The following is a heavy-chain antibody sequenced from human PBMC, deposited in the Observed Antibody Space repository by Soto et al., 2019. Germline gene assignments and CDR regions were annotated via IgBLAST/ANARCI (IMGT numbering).Heavy chain of an antibody. CDR3: ARERGGYGLFDS. D-gene: IGHD3-10*01. Sequence: SETRSLTCTVSGGSISNAAYSRNWIRQPPGKGLEWIGYIYPSGMPFYNPSLRSRVTISIDRSNDQFSLNLKSVTAADAAVYYCARERGGYGLFDSGVQGSL. V-gene: IGHV4-30-2*01. CDR2: IYPSGMP. CDR1: GGSISNAAYS. J-gene: IGHJ4*02.